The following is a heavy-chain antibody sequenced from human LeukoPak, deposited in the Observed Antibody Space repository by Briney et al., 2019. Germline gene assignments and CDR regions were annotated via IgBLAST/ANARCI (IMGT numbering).Heavy chain of an antibody. D-gene: IGHD6-25*01. CDR1: GYTFTSFH. J-gene: IGHJ4*02. Sequence: ASVKVSCKTSGYTFTSFHINWVRQATGRGLEWMGWMNPYSGDRGYAQKSQGRVSITSDTSISTAYMELSSLRSDDTAVYFCARTTSFTASGYDYWGQGTLVTVSS. V-gene: IGHV1-8*03. CDR2: MNPYSGDR. CDR3: ARTTSFTASGYDY.